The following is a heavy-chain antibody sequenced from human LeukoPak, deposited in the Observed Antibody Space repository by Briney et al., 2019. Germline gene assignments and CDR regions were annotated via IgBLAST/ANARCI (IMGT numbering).Heavy chain of an antibody. D-gene: IGHD6-19*01. Sequence: SETLSLTCAVYGGSFSGYYWSGIRQPPGKGLEWIGEINHSGSTNYNPSLKSGGTISVDTCKNKCSLKRSSVTAADPAVYYCARGGPNSSGFHYYYSGIDVWGQGTTVTVSS. CDR3: ARGGPNSSGFHYYYSGIDV. CDR2: INHSGST. V-gene: IGHV4-34*01. CDR1: GGSFSGYY. J-gene: IGHJ6*02.